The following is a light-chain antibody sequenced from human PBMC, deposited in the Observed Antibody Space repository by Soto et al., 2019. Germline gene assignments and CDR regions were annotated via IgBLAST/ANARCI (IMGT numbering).Light chain of an antibody. Sequence: DIQMTQSPSSLSASVGDRVAITCRTSQNINRYLNWYQQKPGKAPKLLIYSASSLQSGVPSRFSGSGSGTDFTLTISSLEPEDFAVYYCHQRSNWPLTFGQGTKVDIK. CDR1: QNINRY. J-gene: IGKJ1*01. CDR2: SAS. CDR3: HQRSNWPLT. V-gene: IGKV1-39*01.